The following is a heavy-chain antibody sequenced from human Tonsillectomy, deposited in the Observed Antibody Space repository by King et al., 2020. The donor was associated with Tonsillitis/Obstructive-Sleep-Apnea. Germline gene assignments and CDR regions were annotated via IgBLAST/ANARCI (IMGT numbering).Heavy chain of an antibody. J-gene: IGHJ3*02. CDR2: INWNGGST. CDR3: ARDQGGPPHDAFDI. D-gene: IGHD3-16*01. V-gene: IGHV3-20*04. CDR1: GFTFDDYG. Sequence: QLVQSGGGVVRPGGSLRLSCAASGFTFDDYGMSWVRQAPGKGLEWVSGINWNGGSTGYADSVKGRFTISRDNAKNSLYLQMNSLRAAATALYYCARDQGGPPHDAFDIWGQGTMVTVSS.